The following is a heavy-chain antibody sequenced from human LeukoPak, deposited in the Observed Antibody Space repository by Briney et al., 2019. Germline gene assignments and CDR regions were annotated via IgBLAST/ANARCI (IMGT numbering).Heavy chain of an antibody. D-gene: IGHD3-22*01. V-gene: IGHV4-59*12. CDR2: IYYSGST. CDR3: ARGRYDSSGYHQKTYGMDV. CDR1: GGSISSYY. J-gene: IGHJ6*02. Sequence: SETLSLTCTVSGGSISSYYWSWIRQPPGKGLEWIGYIYYSGSTNYNPSLKSRVTISVDTSKNQFSLKLSSVTAADTAVYYCARGRYDSSGYHQKTYGMDVWGQGTTVTVSS.